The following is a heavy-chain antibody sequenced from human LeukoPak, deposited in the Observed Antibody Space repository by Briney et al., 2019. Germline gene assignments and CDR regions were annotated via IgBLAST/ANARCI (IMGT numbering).Heavy chain of an antibody. D-gene: IGHD2-21*02. J-gene: IGHJ6*02. Sequence: SETLSLTCTVSGGSISSYYWSWIRQPPGKGLEWIGYIYYSGSTNYNPSLKSRVTISVDTSKNQFSLKLSSVAAADTAVYYCARLGDYCGGDCYSGATTDYGMDVWGQGTTVTVS. CDR1: GGSISSYY. CDR2: IYYSGST. V-gene: IGHV4-59*08. CDR3: ARLGDYCGGDCYSGATTDYGMDV.